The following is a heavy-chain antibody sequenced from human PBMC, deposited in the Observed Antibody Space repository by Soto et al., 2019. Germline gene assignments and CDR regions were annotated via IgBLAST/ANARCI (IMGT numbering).Heavy chain of an antibody. Sequence: SEILSLTXAVYGGSFSGYYWSWIRQPPGKGLEWIGEINHSGSTNYNPSLKSRVTISVDTSKNQFSLKLSSVTAADTAVYYCARITAVAGGTMDVWGQGIMVTVSS. CDR3: ARITAVAGGTMDV. V-gene: IGHV4-34*01. J-gene: IGHJ6*02. D-gene: IGHD6-19*01. CDR1: GGSFSGYY. CDR2: INHSGST.